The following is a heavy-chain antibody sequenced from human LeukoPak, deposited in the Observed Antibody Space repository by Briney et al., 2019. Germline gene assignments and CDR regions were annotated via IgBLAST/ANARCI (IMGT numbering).Heavy chain of an antibody. CDR2: INTNTGNP. V-gene: IGHV7-4-1*02. J-gene: IGHJ4*02. Sequence: ASVKVSCKASGYTFTSYAMNWLRQAPGKGLEWMGWINTNTGNPTYAQGFTGRFVFSLDTSVSTAYLQISRLKAEDTAVYYCARPLSGSYYDYWGQGTLVTVSS. CDR1: GYTFTSYA. CDR3: ARPLSGSYYDY. D-gene: IGHD1-26*01.